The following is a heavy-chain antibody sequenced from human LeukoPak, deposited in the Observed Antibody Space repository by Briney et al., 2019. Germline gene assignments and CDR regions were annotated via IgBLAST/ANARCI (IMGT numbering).Heavy chain of an antibody. J-gene: IGHJ4*02. D-gene: IGHD6-19*01. CDR1: GFTFSGSD. CDR3: TTYRSGHY. CDR2: ITTKTSNYAT. V-gene: IGHV3-73*01. Sequence: GGSLRLSCAASGFTFSGSDIHWVRQASGKGLEWVSRITTKTSNYATAYAASVKGRFTISRDDSENTAYLQMNSLKTEDTAVYYCTTYRSGHYWGQGTLVTVSS.